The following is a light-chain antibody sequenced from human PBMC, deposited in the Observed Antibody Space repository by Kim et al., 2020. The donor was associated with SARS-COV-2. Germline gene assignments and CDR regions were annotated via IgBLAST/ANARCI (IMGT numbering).Light chain of an antibody. Sequence: PGATVTLTWGSSGGAVTRGYYPHWFQQKPGQAPMTLIYKTTKKHSWTPARFSGSLLGGKAALTLSGVQTEDEADYYCQLWHGDTWVFGGGTQLTVL. J-gene: IGLJ3*02. CDR2: KTT. V-gene: IGLV7-43*01. CDR3: QLWHGDTWV. CDR1: GGAVTRGYY.